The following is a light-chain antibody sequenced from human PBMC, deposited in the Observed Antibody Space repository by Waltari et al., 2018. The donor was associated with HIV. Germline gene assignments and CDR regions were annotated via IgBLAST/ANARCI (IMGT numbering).Light chain of an antibody. CDR2: LNSDGSH. J-gene: IGLJ3*02. CDR1: GGHSSYA. Sequence: HLVLTQSPSASAPLGASVKLTCTLSGGHSSYAIAWHQPQPEKGPRYLMKLNSDGSHKMGDGIPDRFSGSSSGAERYLTISSLQSEDEADYYCQTWGTGINWVFGGGTKLTVL. CDR3: QTWGTGINWV. V-gene: IGLV4-69*01.